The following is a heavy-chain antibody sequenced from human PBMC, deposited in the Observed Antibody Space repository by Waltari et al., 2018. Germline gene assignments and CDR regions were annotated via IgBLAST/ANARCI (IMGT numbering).Heavy chain of an antibody. J-gene: IGHJ4*02. CDR2: IWYDGSNK. D-gene: IGHD3-16*02. Sequence: QVQLVESGGGVVQPGRSLRLSCAASGFTFSSYGMHWVRQAPGKGLEWVAVIWYDGSNKYYADSVKGRFTISRDNSKNTLYLQINSLTAEDTAVYYCARDQRGNYDYVWGSYRPPTLGYWGQGTLVTVSS. V-gene: IGHV3-33*01. CDR3: ARDQRGNYDYVWGSYRPPTLGY. CDR1: GFTFSSYG.